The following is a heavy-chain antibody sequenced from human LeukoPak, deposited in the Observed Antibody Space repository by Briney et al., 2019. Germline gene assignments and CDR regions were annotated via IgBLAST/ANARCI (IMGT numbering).Heavy chain of an antibody. CDR3: ARTYYDLWSGVGPDGYYFDY. V-gene: IGHV4-34*01. CDR1: GGSFSGYY. D-gene: IGHD3-3*01. J-gene: IGHJ4*02. CDR2: INYSGST. Sequence: PSETLSLTCAVYGGSFSGYYWSWIRQPPGKGLEWIGEINYSGSTNYNPSLKSQVTISVDTSKNQFSLKLSSVTAADTAVYYCARTYYDLWSGVGPDGYYFDYWGQGTLVTVSS.